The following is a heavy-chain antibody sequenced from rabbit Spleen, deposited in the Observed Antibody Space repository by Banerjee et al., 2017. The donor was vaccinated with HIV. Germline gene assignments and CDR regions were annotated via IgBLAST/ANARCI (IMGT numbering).Heavy chain of an antibody. Sequence: QSLEESGGGLVKPEGSLTLTCTASGFDLSSYYYMCWVRQAPGKGLEWIACIYTGSDSTYYASWAKGRFTISKTSSTTVTLQMTRLTAADTATYFCALSSPGSSYGFNLWGQGTLVTVS. V-gene: IGHV1S40*01. CDR1: GFDLSSYYY. D-gene: IGHD8-1*01. J-gene: IGHJ4*01. CDR3: ALSSPGSSYGFNL. CDR2: IYTGSDST.